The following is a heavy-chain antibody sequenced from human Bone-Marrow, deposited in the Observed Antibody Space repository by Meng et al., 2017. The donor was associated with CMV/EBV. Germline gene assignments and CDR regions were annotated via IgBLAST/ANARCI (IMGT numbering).Heavy chain of an antibody. Sequence: GESLKISCAASGFTFSSYAMSWVRQAPGKGLEWVSAISGSGGSTYYADSVKGRFTISRDNSKNTLYLQMNSLRAEDTAVYYCAKAGWLAPREYGMDVWAQGTTVTVSS. CDR1: GFTFSSYA. J-gene: IGHJ6*02. CDR3: AKAGWLAPREYGMDV. CDR2: ISGSGGST. D-gene: IGHD3-22*01. V-gene: IGHV3-23*01.